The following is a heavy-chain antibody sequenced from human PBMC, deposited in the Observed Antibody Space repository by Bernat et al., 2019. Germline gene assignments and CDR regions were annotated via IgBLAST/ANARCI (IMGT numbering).Heavy chain of an antibody. V-gene: IGHV3-21*01. CDR2: ISSSSSYI. D-gene: IGHD2-8*01. Sequence: EVQLVESGGGLVKPGGSLRLPCAASGFTFSSYSMNWVRQAPGKGLEWVSSISSSSSYIYYADSVKGRFTISRDNAKNSLYLQMNSLRAEDTAVSYWARALLRYCTNGVCYTDYYYGMDVWGQGTTVTVSS. CDR1: GFTFSSYS. J-gene: IGHJ6*02. CDR3: ARALLRYCTNGVCYTDYYYGMDV.